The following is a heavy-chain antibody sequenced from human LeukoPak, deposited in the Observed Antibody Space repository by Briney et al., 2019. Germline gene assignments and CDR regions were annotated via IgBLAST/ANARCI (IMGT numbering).Heavy chain of an antibody. CDR3: AKDPGPTSYPNAFDI. Sequence: GGSLRLSCAASGFTFSSYGMSWVRQAPGKGLEWVSAISGSGGSTYCADSVKGRFTISRDNSKNTLYLQMNSLRAEDTAVYYCAKDPGPTSYPNAFDIWGQGTMVTVSS. CDR2: ISGSGGST. J-gene: IGHJ3*02. CDR1: GFTFSSYG. V-gene: IGHV3-23*01.